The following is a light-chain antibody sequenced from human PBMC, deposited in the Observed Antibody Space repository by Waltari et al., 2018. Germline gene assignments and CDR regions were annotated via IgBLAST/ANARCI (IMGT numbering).Light chain of an antibody. V-gene: IGLV1-47*01. CDR1: SSNIGTNY. Sequence: QSVLTQPPSVSGTPGQGVTISCSGSSSNIGTNYVYWYQQLPRTAPNLLIFRNDQRPAGVPDRFSASESGTSASLAISGLRSEDEADYYCAAWDDGLSGPVFGGGTKLTVL. J-gene: IGLJ3*02. CDR2: RND. CDR3: AAWDDGLSGPV.